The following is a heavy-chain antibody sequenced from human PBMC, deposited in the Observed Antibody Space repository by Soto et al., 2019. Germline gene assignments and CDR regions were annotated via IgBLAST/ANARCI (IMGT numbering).Heavy chain of an antibody. Sequence: PGGSLRLSCAASGFTFSSYAMHWVRQAPGKGLEYVSGISSYGGSTYYANSVKGRFTISRDNSKNTLSLQMGSLRAEDVALYYCARGRGYCSGGTCYYYMDVWGKGTTVTVSS. CDR3: ARGRGYCSGGTCYYYMDV. CDR2: ISSYGGST. D-gene: IGHD2-15*01. CDR1: GFTFSSYA. J-gene: IGHJ6*03. V-gene: IGHV3-64*01.